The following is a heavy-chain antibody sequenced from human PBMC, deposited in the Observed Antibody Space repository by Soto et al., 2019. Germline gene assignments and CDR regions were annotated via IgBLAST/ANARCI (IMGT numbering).Heavy chain of an antibody. CDR3: ARTGITGTDYYYYGMDV. V-gene: IGHV1-18*01. Sequence: QVQLVQSGAEVKKPGASVKVSCKASGYTFTSYGISWVRQAPGQGLEWMGWISAYNGNTNYAQKLQGRATMTTDTSTSTAYMELRSLRSDDTAVYYCARTGITGTDYYYYGMDVWGQGTTVTVSS. CDR2: ISAYNGNT. CDR1: GYTFTSYG. J-gene: IGHJ6*02. D-gene: IGHD1-20*01.